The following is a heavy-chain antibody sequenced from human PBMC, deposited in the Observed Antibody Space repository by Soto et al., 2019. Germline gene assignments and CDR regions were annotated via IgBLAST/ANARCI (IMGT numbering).Heavy chain of an antibody. CDR2: ISGSGGST. CDR1: GFTFSSYA. V-gene: IGHV3-23*01. J-gene: IGHJ6*02. Sequence: PGGSLRLSCAASGFTFSSYAMSWVRQAPGKGLEWVSAISGSGGSTYYADSVKGRFTISRDNSKNTLYLQMNSLRAEDTAVYYCAKELQQLSRPYYYYYYGMDVWGQGTTVTVSS. CDR3: AKELQQLSRPYYYYYYGMDV. D-gene: IGHD6-13*01.